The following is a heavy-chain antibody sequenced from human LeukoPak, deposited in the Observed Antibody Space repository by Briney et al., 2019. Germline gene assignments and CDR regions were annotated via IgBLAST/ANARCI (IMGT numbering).Heavy chain of an antibody. CDR3: AKVVGGYGPLGDDY. CDR1: GFTFSSYS. CDR2: ISGSGGST. Sequence: PGGSLRLSCTASGFTFSSYSMSWVRQVPGKGLEWVSAISGSGGSTYYADSVKGRFTISRDNSKNSQYLQMNSLRAENADVYYCAKVVGGYGPLGDDYWGQGTLVTVSS. D-gene: IGHD5-18*01. J-gene: IGHJ4*02. V-gene: IGHV3-23*01.